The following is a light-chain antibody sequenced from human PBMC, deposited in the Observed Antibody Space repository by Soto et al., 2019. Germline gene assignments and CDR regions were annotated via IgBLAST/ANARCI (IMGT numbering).Light chain of an antibody. CDR1: QSLVYSDGNTY. CDR2: KVS. CDR3: MQGTHWPPYT. J-gene: IGKJ2*01. Sequence: DVVMTQSPLSLPVTLGQPASISCRSSQSLVYSDGNTYLNWFQQRPSQSPRRLIYKVSNRDSGVPDRFSGSGSDTDFTLKISGVEAEDVGVYYCMQGTHWPPYTFGQGTKLEIK. V-gene: IGKV2-30*01.